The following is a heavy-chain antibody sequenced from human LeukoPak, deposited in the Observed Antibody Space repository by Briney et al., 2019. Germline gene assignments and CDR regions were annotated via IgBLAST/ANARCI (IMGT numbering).Heavy chain of an antibody. V-gene: IGHV4-39*01. J-gene: IGHJ5*02. Sequence: SETLSLTCTVSGGSISSSSYYWGWIRQPPGKGLEWIGSIYYSGSTYYNPSLKSRVTISVDTSKNQFSLKLSSVTAADTAVYHCARTYDILTGYPRGGFDPWGQGTLVTVSS. CDR2: IYYSGST. CDR1: GGSISSSSYY. D-gene: IGHD3-9*01. CDR3: ARTYDILTGYPRGGFDP.